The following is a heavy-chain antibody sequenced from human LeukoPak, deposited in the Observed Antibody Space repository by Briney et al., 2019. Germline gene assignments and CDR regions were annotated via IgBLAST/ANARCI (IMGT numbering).Heavy chain of an antibody. D-gene: IGHD2-15*01. V-gene: IGHV1-58*01. Sequence: EASVKVSCKASGFTFTSSAVQWVRQARGQRLEWIGWIVVGSGNTNYAQKFQERVTITRDMSTSTAYMELSSLRSEDTAVYYCAAEGVAATPYFDYWGQGTLVTVSS. CDR3: AAEGVAATPYFDY. CDR1: GFTFTSSA. J-gene: IGHJ4*02. CDR2: IVVGSGNT.